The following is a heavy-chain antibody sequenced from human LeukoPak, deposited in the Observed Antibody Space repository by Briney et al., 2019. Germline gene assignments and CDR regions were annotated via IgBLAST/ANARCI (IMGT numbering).Heavy chain of an antibody. CDR1: GFTFSSYW. CDR2: IKSKTDGGTT. D-gene: IGHD4-17*01. Sequence: PGGSLRLSCAASGFTFSSYWMSWVRQAPGKGLEWVGRIKSKTDGGTTDYAAPVKGRFTISRDDSKNTLYLQMNSLKTEDTAVYYCTTDPTPYGDYAASYWGQGTLVTVSS. CDR3: TTDPTPYGDYAASY. J-gene: IGHJ4*02. V-gene: IGHV3-15*01.